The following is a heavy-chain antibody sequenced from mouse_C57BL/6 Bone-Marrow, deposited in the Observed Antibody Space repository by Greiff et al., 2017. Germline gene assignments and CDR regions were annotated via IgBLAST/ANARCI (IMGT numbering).Heavy chain of an antibody. CDR2: ISNGGGST. J-gene: IGHJ4*01. V-gene: IGHV5-12*01. Sequence: EVQRVESGGGLVQPGGSLKLSCAASGFTFSDYYMYWVRQTPEKRLEWVAYISNGGGSTYYPDTVKGRFTISRDNAKNTLYLHMSRLKSEDTAMYYCARPAHYYAMDYWGQGTSVTVSS. CDR3: ARPAHYYAMDY. CDR1: GFTFSDYY.